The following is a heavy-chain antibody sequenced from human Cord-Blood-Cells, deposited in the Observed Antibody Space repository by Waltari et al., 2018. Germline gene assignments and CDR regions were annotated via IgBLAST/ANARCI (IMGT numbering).Heavy chain of an antibody. CDR2: ITRSGRT. V-gene: IGHV4-34*04. CDR1: GGSFSGYY. CDR3: ARESLVTNYAFDI. D-gene: IGHD2-21*02. Sequence: QVQLQQWGAGLLKPSETLSLTCAAYGGSFSGYYWSWIRQPPGKGLEWIGEITRSGRTDNKPSLTSRGTISVDTSKNEFSLKLSSVTAAYTAVYYCARESLVTNYAFDIWRQGRMVTVSS. J-gene: IGHJ3*02.